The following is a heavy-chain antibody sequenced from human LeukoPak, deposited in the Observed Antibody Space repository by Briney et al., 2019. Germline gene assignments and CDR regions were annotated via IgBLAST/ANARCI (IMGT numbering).Heavy chain of an antibody. CDR2: IYSGGST. V-gene: IGHV3-66*01. CDR1: GFTVSRNY. Sequence: GGSLRLSCAASGFTVSRNYMSWVRQAPGKGLEWVSVIYSGGSTYYADSVKGRFTISRDNSKNTLYLQMNSLRAEDTAVYYCASLSPTNYYDSSGFYWGQGTLVTVSS. J-gene: IGHJ4*02. D-gene: IGHD3-22*01. CDR3: ASLSPTNYYDSSGFY.